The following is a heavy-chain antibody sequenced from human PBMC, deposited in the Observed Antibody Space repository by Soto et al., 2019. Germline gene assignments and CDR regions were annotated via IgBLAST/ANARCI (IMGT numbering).Heavy chain of an antibody. J-gene: IGHJ5*02. CDR1: GYTFTSYG. D-gene: IGHD3-9*01. V-gene: IGHV1-18*01. Sequence: ASVKVSCKASGYTFTSYGISWVRQAPGQGLEWMGWISAYNGNTNYAQKLQGRVTMTTDTSTSTAYMELRSLRSDDTAVYYCARDLGGYFDWLTINWFDPWGQGTLVTVSS. CDR2: ISAYNGNT. CDR3: ARDLGGYFDWLTINWFDP.